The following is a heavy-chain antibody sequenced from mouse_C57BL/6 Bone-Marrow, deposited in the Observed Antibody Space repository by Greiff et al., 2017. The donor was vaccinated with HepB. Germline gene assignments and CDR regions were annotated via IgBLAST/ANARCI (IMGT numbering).Heavy chain of an antibody. Sequence: VHVKQSGPELVKPGASVKISCKASGYSFTDYNMNWVKQSNGKSLEWIGVINPNYGTTSYNQKFKGKATLTVDQSSSTAYMQLNSLTSEDSAVYYCARRGTTVVGEVYYFDYWGQGTTLTVSS. V-gene: IGHV1-39*01. CDR2: INPNYGTT. J-gene: IGHJ2*01. D-gene: IGHD1-1*01. CDR1: GYSFTDYN. CDR3: ARRGTTVVGEVYYFDY.